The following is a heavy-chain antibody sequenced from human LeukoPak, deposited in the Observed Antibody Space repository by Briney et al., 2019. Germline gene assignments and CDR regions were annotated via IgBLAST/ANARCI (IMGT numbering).Heavy chain of an antibody. CDR2: ISASGDGT. J-gene: IGHJ2*01. V-gene: IGHV3-23*01. CDR1: GFTFSSDG. Sequence: PGGSLRLSCTASGFTFSSDGMSWVRQAPGKGLEWVSSISASGDGTVYADSVKGRVTISRDNSKNTLYLQMHSLRAEDTAVYSCAKNLLGSEAFSRYFDLWGRGTLVTVSS. D-gene: IGHD1-26*01. CDR3: AKNLLGSEAFSRYFDL.